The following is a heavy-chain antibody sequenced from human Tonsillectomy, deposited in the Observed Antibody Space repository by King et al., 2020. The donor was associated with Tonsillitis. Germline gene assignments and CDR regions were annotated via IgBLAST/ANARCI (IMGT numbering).Heavy chain of an antibody. D-gene: IGHD3-9*01. CDR1: GFTFSRYS. CDR2: ISSGSSYI. V-gene: IGHV3-21*01. CDR3: ARVTYDILTGYYIDYFDY. Sequence: VQLVESGGGLVKPGGSLRLSCAASGFTFSRYSMNWVRQAPGKGLEWVSSISSGSSYIYYADSVKGRFTISRDNAKNSLYLQMNSLRAEDTAVYYCARVTYDILTGYYIDYFDYWGQGTLVTVSS. J-gene: IGHJ4*02.